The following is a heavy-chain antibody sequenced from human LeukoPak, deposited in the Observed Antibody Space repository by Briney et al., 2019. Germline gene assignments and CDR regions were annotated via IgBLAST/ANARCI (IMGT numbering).Heavy chain of an antibody. CDR3: ARQGVVTQFDY. Sequence: SQTLSPTCTVSGGSISSGGYYWSWIRQHPGKGLEWIGYIYYSGSTYYNPSLKSRVTISVDTSKNQFSLKLSSVTAADTAVYYCARQGVVTQFDYWGQGTLVTVSS. J-gene: IGHJ4*02. D-gene: IGHD3-3*01. V-gene: IGHV4-31*03. CDR1: GGSISSGGYY. CDR2: IYYSGST.